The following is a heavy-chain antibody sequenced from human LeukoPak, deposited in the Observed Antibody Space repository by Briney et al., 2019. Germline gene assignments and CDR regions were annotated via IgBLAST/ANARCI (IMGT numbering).Heavy chain of an antibody. J-gene: IGHJ4*02. CDR2: INHSGST. CDR1: GGSFSGYY. D-gene: IGHD2-2*02. Sequence: SQTLSLTCAVYGGSFSGYYWSWIRQPPGKGLEWIGEINHSGSTNYNPSLKSRVTISVDTSKNQFSLKLSSVTAADTAVYYCARGRRQVGRSTSCYIYWGQGTLVTVSS. CDR3: ARGRRQVGRSTSCYIY. V-gene: IGHV4-34*01.